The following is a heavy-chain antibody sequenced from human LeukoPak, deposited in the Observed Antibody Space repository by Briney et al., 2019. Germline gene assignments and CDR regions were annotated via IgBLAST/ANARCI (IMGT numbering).Heavy chain of an antibody. CDR2: IYYSGNT. Sequence: PSETLSLTCSVSGGSISSNNYWGWVRQPPGKGLEWIGSIYYSGNTYYNPSLKSRVTISVDTSKNQFSLKLSSVTAADTAVYYCARAGMDSGYSTTFDYWGQGTLVTVSS. V-gene: IGHV4-39*07. CDR3: ARAGMDSGYSTTFDY. CDR1: GGSISSNNY. D-gene: IGHD3-22*01. J-gene: IGHJ4*02.